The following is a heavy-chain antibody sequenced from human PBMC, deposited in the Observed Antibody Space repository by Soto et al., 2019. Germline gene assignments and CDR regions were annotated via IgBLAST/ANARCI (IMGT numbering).Heavy chain of an antibody. D-gene: IGHD1-26*01. CDR3: AKDQWHLLQGFDY. CDR1: GFTFSYYA. Sequence: EVQLLESGGGLVQPGGSLRLSCAASGFTFSYYAMSWVRQPPGKGLEWVSAIVGSGGTTFYADSVKGRFTISRDNSKNTLYLQMNSLRAEDTAVYYCAKDQWHLLQGFDYWGQGTLVTVSS. V-gene: IGHV3-23*01. J-gene: IGHJ4*02. CDR2: IVGSGGTT.